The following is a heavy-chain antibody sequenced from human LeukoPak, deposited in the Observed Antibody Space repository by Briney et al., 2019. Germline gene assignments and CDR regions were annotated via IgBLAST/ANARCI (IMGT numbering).Heavy chain of an antibody. CDR2: IKQDGSEN. D-gene: IGHD3-9*01. Sequence: GGSLRLSCEASGFTFDNYWMTWVRQAPGKGLECVANIKQDGSENHYVDSAKGRFTISRDNAKNSLSLQMNSLRAEDTAVYYCATYWRHFDWLLSDIWGLGTMVTVSS. CDR3: ATYWRHFDWLLSDI. J-gene: IGHJ3*02. CDR1: GFTFDNYW. V-gene: IGHV3-7*05.